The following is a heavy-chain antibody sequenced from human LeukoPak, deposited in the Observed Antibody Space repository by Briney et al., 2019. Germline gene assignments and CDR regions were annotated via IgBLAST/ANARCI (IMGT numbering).Heavy chain of an antibody. J-gene: IGHJ4*02. CDR3: ARGSSKGDIAAARNDY. V-gene: IGHV1-8*01. CDR1: GYTFTSYD. CDR2: MNPNSGNT. Sequence: ASVKVSCKASGYTFTSYDINWVRQATGQGLEWMGWMNPNSGNTGYAQKFQGRVTMTRNTSISTAYMELSSLRSEDSAVYYCARGSSKGDIAAARNDYWGQGTLVTVSS. D-gene: IGHD6-13*01.